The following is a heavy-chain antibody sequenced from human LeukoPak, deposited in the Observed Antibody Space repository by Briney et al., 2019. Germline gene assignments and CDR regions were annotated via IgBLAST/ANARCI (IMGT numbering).Heavy chain of an antibody. CDR1: GGSFSGYY. V-gene: IGHV4-34*01. J-gene: IGHJ5*02. Sequence: SETLSLTCAVYGGSFSGYYWSWIRQPPGKGLEWIGEINHSGSTNYNPSLKSRVTISVDTSKNQFSLKLSSVTAADTAVYYCARCGSGSYYNPKWFDPWGQGTLVTVSS. D-gene: IGHD3-10*01. CDR2: INHSGST. CDR3: ARCGSGSYYNPKWFDP.